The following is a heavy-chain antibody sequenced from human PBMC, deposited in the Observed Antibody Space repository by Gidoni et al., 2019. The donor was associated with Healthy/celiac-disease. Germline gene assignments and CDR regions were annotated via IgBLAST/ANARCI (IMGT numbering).Heavy chain of an antibody. D-gene: IGHD4-17*01. CDR2: IRYDGSNK. CDR1: GLPFSSYG. CDR3: AKDGPDYGDYSVGAFDI. J-gene: IGHJ3*02. V-gene: IGHV3-30*02. Sequence: QVQLVESGGGVVQPGGSLRLSCAASGLPFSSYGMHWVRQAPGKGLEWVAFIRYDGSNKYYADSVKGRFTISRDNSKNTLYLQMNSLRAEDTAVYYCAKDGPDYGDYSVGAFDIWGQGTMVTVSS.